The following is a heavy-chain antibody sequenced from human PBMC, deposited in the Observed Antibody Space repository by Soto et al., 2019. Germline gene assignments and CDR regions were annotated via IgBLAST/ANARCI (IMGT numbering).Heavy chain of an antibody. Sequence: EVQLLESGGGLVQPGGSLRLSCAGSGFTFSSYAMTWVRQAPGKGLEWVSTLSDSGGHTYYADSVKGRFTISRDNSKTNLYLQRNSLRAEDTAVYYGAKDSQSVLVSAARVYGMDVGGKETTVTFS. CDR2: LSDSGGHT. V-gene: IGHV3-23*01. CDR1: GFTFSSYA. CDR3: AKDSQSVLVSAARVYGMDV. J-gene: IGHJ6*04. D-gene: IGHD2-2*01.